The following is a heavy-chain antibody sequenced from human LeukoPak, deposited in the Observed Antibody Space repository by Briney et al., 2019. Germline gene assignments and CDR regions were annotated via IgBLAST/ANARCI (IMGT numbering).Heavy chain of an antibody. CDR3: ARGSVTGGFDY. CDR1: GFTFSDSY. D-gene: IGHD4-17*01. J-gene: IGHJ4*02. CDR2: MSVSGNTI. V-gene: IGHV3-11*01. Sequence: PGGSLRLSCAASGFTFSDSYMSWVRQAPGKGLEWVSCMSVSGNTIYYADSVKGRFTISRDNAKNSLFLQMNSLRAEDTAVYYCARGSVTGGFDYWGQGSLVTVSS.